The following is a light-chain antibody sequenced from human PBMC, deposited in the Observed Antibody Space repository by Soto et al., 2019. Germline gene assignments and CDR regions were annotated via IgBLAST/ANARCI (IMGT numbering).Light chain of an antibody. V-gene: IGKV4-1*01. CDR3: EHYYQTPWT. J-gene: IGKJ1*01. CDR2: WAS. Sequence: DIVMTQSPDSLAVPLGEWATISCKSSQSVFYSFNNTNYLAWYQQKPGQPPKLLIYWASTRDSGLPDRFSGSGSGTDCTLTISSLQVEDVAVYYCEHYYQTPWTFFQGPKVEIK. CDR1: QSVFYSFNNTNY.